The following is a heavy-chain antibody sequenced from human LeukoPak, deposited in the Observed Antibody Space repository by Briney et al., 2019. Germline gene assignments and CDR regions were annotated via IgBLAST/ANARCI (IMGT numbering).Heavy chain of an antibody. CDR2: IRSKANSYAT. CDR1: GFTFSGSA. Sequence: GGSLRLSCAASGFTFSGSAMHWVRQASGKGLEWLGRIRSKANSYATAYAASVKGRFTISRDDSKNTAYPQMNSLKTEDTAVYYCTSCGGDCYSGFDYRGQGTLVTVSS. CDR3: TSCGGDCYSGFDY. J-gene: IGHJ4*02. V-gene: IGHV3-73*01. D-gene: IGHD2-21*02.